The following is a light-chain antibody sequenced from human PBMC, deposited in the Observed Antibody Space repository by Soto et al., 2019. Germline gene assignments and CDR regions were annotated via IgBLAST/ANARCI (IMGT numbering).Light chain of an antibody. J-gene: IGLJ2*01. Sequence: SYELTQPPSVSVSLGQMARITCSGEALPKKYAYWHQQKPGQSPVVVIYKNNQRPSGIPERFSGCSSGTMVTLTISGVQAKDEADYYCLSTDSSGTMWVFGGGTKLTVL. CDR2: KNN. CDR1: ALPKKY. V-gene: IGLV3-16*01. CDR3: LSTDSSGTMWV.